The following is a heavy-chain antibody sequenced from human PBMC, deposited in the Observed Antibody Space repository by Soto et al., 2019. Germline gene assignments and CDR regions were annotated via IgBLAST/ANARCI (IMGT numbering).Heavy chain of an antibody. V-gene: IGHV3-53*02. J-gene: IGHJ6*02. CDR1: GFTVSSNY. D-gene: IGHD5-12*01. CDR3: ARESAGYGGGYYYYYGMDV. CDR2: IYSGGST. Sequence: EVQLVETGGGLIQPGGSLRLSCAASGFTVSSNYMSWVRQAPGKGLEWVSVIYSGGSTYYADSVKGRFTISRDNSKNTLYLQMNSLRAEDTAMYYCARESAGYGGGYYYYYGMDVWGQGTTVTVSS.